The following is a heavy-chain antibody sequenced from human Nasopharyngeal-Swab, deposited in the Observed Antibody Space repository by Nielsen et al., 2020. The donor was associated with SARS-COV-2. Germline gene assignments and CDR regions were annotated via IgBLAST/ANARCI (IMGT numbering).Heavy chain of an antibody. D-gene: IGHD2-2*01. CDR2: INHSGST. CDR3: ARSLVREDIVVIPAAHSYGMDV. Sequence: SETLSLTCAVYGGSFSGYYWSWIRQPPGKGLEWIGEINHSGSTNYNPSLKSRVTISVDTSKNQFSLKLSSVTAADTAVYYCARSLVREDIVVIPAAHSYGMDVWGQGTTVTVSS. CDR1: GGSFSGYY. V-gene: IGHV4-34*01. J-gene: IGHJ6*02.